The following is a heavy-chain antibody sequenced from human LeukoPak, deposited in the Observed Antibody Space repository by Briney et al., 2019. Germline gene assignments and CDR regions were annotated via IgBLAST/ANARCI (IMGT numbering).Heavy chain of an antibody. Sequence: GGSLRLSCAASGFTFSSYSMNWVRQAPGKGLEWVSSISSSSSYIYYADSVKGRFTISRDNSKNTLYLQMNSLRAEDTAVYYCAASPGPLSSGWTLPFDYWGQGTLVTVSS. CDR3: AASPGPLSSGWTLPFDY. CDR2: ISSSSSYI. J-gene: IGHJ4*02. D-gene: IGHD6-19*01. V-gene: IGHV3-21*04. CDR1: GFTFSSYS.